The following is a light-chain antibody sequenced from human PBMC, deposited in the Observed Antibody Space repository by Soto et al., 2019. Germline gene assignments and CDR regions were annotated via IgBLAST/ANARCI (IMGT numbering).Light chain of an antibody. CDR2: GAS. CDR3: QQYNNWPPWT. J-gene: IGKJ1*01. V-gene: IGKV3-15*01. CDR1: QSVSSN. Sequence: EIVMTQSPATLSGSPGERAILSCRASQSVSSNLAWYQQKPGQAPRLLIYGASTRATGIPARFSGSGSGTEFTLTISSLQSEDFAVYYCQQYNNWPPWTFGQGPKVEIK.